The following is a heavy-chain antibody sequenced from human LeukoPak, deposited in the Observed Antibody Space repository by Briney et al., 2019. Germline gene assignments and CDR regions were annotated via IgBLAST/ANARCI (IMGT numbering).Heavy chain of an antibody. Sequence: ASVKVSCKASGYTFTGYYMHWVRQAPGQGLEWMGWINPNSGDTNYAQKFQGWVTMTRDTSISTAYMELSRLRSDDTAVYYCARGIMITFGGVFSFDYWGQGTLVTVSS. D-gene: IGHD3-16*01. J-gene: IGHJ4*01. V-gene: IGHV1-2*04. CDR2: INPNSGDT. CDR3: ARGIMITFGGVFSFDY. CDR1: GYTFTGYY.